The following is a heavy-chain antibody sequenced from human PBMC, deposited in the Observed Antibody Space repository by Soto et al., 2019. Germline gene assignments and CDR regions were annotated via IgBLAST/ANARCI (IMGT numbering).Heavy chain of an antibody. CDR1: GGSISSSNW. Sequence: SETLSLTCAVSGGSISSSNWWSWVRQPPGKGLEWIGEIYHSGSTNYNPSLKSRVTISVDKSKNQFSLKLSSVTAAGTAVYYCARVNYYDSSGYYFGHWFDPWGQGTLVAVSS. CDR3: ARVNYYDSSGYYFGHWFDP. V-gene: IGHV4-4*02. CDR2: IYHSGST. J-gene: IGHJ5*02. D-gene: IGHD3-22*01.